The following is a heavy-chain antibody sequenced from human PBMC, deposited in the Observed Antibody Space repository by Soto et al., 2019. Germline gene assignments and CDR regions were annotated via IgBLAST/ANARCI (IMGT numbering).Heavy chain of an antibody. Sequence: GASVKVSCKASGGTFSSYAISWVRQAPGQGLEWMGGIIPIFGTANYAQKFQGRVTITADESTSTAYMELSSLRSEDTAVYYCARDSGAAESNQAYYYYGMDVWGQGTTVTVS. CDR1: GGTFSSYA. D-gene: IGHD6-13*01. J-gene: IGHJ6*02. V-gene: IGHV1-69*13. CDR2: IIPIFGTA. CDR3: ARDSGAAESNQAYYYYGMDV.